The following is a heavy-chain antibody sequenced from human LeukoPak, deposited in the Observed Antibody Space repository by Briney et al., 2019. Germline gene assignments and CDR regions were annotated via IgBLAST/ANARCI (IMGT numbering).Heavy chain of an antibody. CDR1: GFSFRLYG. D-gene: IGHD1-14*01. V-gene: IGHV3-33*05. CDR3: ARDLASGNHPDGFDV. J-gene: IGHJ3*01. CDR2: MLYDGSGI. Sequence: PGRSLRLSCAASGFSFRLYGMHWVRQAPGKGLEWVALMLYDGSGIYYAASVKGRFSVSRDNSNYMFYLQMTSLRAEDSAVYYCARDLASGNHPDGFDVWAQGTLVTVSS.